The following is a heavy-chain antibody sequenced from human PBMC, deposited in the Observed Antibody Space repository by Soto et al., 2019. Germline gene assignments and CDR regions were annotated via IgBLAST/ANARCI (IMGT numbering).Heavy chain of an antibody. V-gene: IGHV3-33*01. Sequence: ALRHSCAASLFTFSSYGMHWVLQSPVKGLEWVAVIWYDGSNKYYADSVKGRFTISRDNSKNTLYLQMNSLRAEDTAVYYCARDPSNPDYHYYYMDVWGKGTTVTVSS. CDR3: ARDPSNPDYHYYYMDV. J-gene: IGHJ6*03. CDR2: IWYDGSNK. CDR1: LFTFSSYG.